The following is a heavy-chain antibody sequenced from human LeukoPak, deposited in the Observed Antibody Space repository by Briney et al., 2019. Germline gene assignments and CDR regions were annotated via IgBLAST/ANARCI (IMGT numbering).Heavy chain of an antibody. CDR1: GGSISSYY. D-gene: IGHD3-3*01. CDR3: ASTSFDYDFWSGYPLGDY. V-gene: IGHV4-39*01. J-gene: IGHJ4*02. CDR2: IYYSGST. Sequence: SETLSLTCTVSGGSISSYYWGWIRQPPGKGLEWIGSIYYSGSTYYNPSLKSRVTISVDTSKNQFSLKLSSVTAADTAVYYCASTSFDYDFWSGYPLGDYWGQGTLVTVSS.